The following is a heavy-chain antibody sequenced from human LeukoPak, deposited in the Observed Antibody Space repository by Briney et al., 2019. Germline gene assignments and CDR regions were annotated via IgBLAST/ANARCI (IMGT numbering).Heavy chain of an antibody. CDR2: ISYSGST. D-gene: IGHD4/OR15-4a*01. CDR1: GGAISSSSYY. V-gene: IGHV4-39*01. J-gene: IGHJ6*02. Sequence: SETLSLTCTVSGGAISSSSYYWGWIRQPPGKGLEWIGSISYSGSTYYNPSLKSRVTISVDTSKNQFSLKLSSVTAADTAVYYCGRHQTMYYGMDVWGQGTTVTVSS. CDR3: GRHQTMYYGMDV.